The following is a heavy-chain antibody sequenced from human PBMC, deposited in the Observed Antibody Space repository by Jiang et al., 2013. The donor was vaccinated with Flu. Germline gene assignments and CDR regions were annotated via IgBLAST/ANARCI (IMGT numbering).Heavy chain of an antibody. CDR2: IYPGDSDT. J-gene: IGHJ6*02. Sequence: KKPGESLKISCKGSGYSFTSYWIGWVRQMPGKGLEWMGIIYPGDSDTRYSPSFQGQVTISADKSISTAYLQWSSLKASDTAMYYCVRGRRGIAAADHYYYYGMDVWGQGTTVTVSS. D-gene: IGHD6-13*01. CDR1: GYSFTSYW. V-gene: IGHV5-51*01. CDR3: VRGRRGIAAADHYYYYGMDV.